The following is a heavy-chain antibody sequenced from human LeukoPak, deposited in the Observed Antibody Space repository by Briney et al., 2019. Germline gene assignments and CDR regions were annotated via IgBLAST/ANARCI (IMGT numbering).Heavy chain of an antibody. CDR2: MSGRGGST. CDR1: GFTFSSYA. J-gene: IGHJ6*03. V-gene: IGHV3-23*01. CDR3: ARGHDYSNLGGNYYMDV. D-gene: IGHD4-11*01. Sequence: TGGSLRLSCAASGFTFSSYAMSGVRQAPGKGLEWVSAMSGRGGSTYYADSVKGRFTISRDNSKNTLYLQMNSLRAEDTAVYYCARGHDYSNLGGNYYMDVWGKGTTVTVSS.